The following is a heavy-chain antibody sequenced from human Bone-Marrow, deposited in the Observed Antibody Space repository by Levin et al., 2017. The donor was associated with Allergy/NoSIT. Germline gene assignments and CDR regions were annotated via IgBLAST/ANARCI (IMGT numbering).Heavy chain of an antibody. V-gene: IGHV3-66*01. D-gene: IGHD6-13*01. CDR2: IYSGGDT. J-gene: IGHJ4*02. CDR1: GFTVSRHY. Sequence: GESLKISCAASGFTVSRHYMSWVRQAPGKGLEWVSLIYSGGDTQYADSVKGRFTISRDNSKNTLYLQMNSLRVDDTAVYYCARNGVGTAAGTPWGQGTLVTVSS. CDR3: ARNGVGTAAGTP.